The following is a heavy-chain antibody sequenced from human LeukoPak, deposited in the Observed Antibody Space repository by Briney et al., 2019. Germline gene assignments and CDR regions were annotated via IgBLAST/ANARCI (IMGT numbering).Heavy chain of an antibody. CDR3: AKGYLRELVSFFDY. J-gene: IGHJ4*02. CDR2: ISGSGGST. D-gene: IGHD3-9*01. CDR1: GFTFSSYA. V-gene: IGHV3-23*01. Sequence: GGSLRLSCAASGFTFSSYAMSWVRQAPGKGLEWVSAISGSGGSTYYADSVKGRFTISRDNSKNTLYLQMNSLRAEDTAVYYCAKGYLRELVSFFDYWGREPWSPSPQ.